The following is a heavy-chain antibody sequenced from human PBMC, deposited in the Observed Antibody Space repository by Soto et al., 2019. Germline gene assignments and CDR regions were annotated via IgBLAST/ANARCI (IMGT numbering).Heavy chain of an antibody. V-gene: IGHV3-66*01. CDR2: IDSGGST. CDR3: ARDNRGDFWSGDWVNYYYYYYMDV. CDR1: GFTVSSNY. D-gene: IGHD3-3*01. Sequence: EVQLVESGGGLVQPGGSLRLSCAASGFTVSSNYMSWVRQAPGKGLEWVSVIDSGGSTYYADSVKGRFTISRDNSKNTLYLQMNSLRDEDTAVYYCARDNRGDFWSGDWVNYYYYYYMDVWGQGTTVTVSS. J-gene: IGHJ6*03.